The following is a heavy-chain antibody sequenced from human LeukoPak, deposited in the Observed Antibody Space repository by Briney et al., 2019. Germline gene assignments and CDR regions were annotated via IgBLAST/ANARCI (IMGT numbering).Heavy chain of an antibody. CDR1: GDSISNDNW. CDR3: ARGGFFAPFDY. V-gene: IGHV4-4*02. Sequence: SETLSLTCTVSGDSISNDNWWSWVRQPPGKGLEWTGEMYHSGRINYNPSLKSRVTISVEKSKNYFSLNLTSVTAADTALYYCARGGFFAPFDYWVQGTLVTVSS. D-gene: IGHD5-12*01. CDR2: MYHSGRI. J-gene: IGHJ4*02.